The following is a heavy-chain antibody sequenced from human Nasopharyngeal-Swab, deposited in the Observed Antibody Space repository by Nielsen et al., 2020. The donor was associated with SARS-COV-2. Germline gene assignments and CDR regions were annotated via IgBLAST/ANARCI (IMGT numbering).Heavy chain of an antibody. V-gene: IGHV1-69*01. CDR1: GGTFSSYA. CDR2: IIPIFGTV. J-gene: IGHJ5*02. Sequence: SVKVSCKASGGTFSSYAISWVRQAPGQGLEWMGGIIPIFGTVNYAQKFQGRVTITADESTSTAYMELSSLRSEDTAVYYCAREGGSGSYFGWFDPWGQGTLVTVSS. D-gene: IGHD1-26*01. CDR3: AREGGSGSYFGWFDP.